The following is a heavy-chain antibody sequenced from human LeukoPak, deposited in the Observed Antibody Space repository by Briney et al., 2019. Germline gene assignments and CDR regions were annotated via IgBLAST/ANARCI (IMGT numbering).Heavy chain of an antibody. V-gene: IGHV4-4*08. CDR2: ILTSGST. D-gene: IGHD6-13*01. CDR3: ARGEKAATGTVSYYYVDV. Sequence: PSETLSLTCTVSGGSISSYYWSWIRQPPGKRLEWIARILTSGSTNYNPSLKSRVTISVDTSKNQFSLHLSSVTPADTAVYSCARGEKAATGTVSYYYVDVWGKGTTVTVSS. CDR1: GGSISSYY. J-gene: IGHJ6*03.